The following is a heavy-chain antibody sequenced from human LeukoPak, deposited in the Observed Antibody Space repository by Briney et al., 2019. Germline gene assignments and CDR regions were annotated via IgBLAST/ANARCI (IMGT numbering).Heavy chain of an antibody. CDR3: ATDWAPSNENWFDP. Sequence: GGSLRLSCAASGFIFRDYYMSWVRQAPGKGLEWISYISTTGTYINYADSVKGRFTISRDNVKNSLYLQMNSLRAEETAVYYSATDWAPSNENWFDPWGQGTLVTVSS. V-gene: IGHV3-11*06. J-gene: IGHJ5*02. D-gene: IGHD1-1*01. CDR1: GFIFRDYY. CDR2: ISTTGTYI.